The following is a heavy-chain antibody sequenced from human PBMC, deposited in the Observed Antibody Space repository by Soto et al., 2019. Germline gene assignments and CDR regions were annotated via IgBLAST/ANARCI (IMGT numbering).Heavy chain of an antibody. CDR1: GFTVSSNY. J-gene: IGHJ6*03. V-gene: IGHV3-66*01. CDR2: IYSGGST. Sequence: EVQLVESGGGLVQPGGSLRLSCAASGFTVSSNYMSWVRQAPGKGLEWVSVIYSGGSTYYADSVKGRFTISRDNSKNTLYLQMNSLRAEDTAVYYCARAYCSSTSCYGYYYMDVWGKGTTVTVSS. D-gene: IGHD2-2*01. CDR3: ARAYCSSTSCYGYYYMDV.